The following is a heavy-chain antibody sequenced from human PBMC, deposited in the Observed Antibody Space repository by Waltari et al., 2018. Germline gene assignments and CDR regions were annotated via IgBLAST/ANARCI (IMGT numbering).Heavy chain of an antibody. CDR2: IYKGGRT. V-gene: IGHV3-53*01. J-gene: IGHJ4*02. CDR3: AGESGLGGWGFDF. Sequence: EVQLVESGGGSILSGGYLRLSCAGPGFPFCPKDMRWVRQAPGKGLEWVSEIYKGGRTIYGDSVKGRFTISRDNSKNTLYLQMNSLRPEDTAVYYCAGESGLGGWGFDFWGQGTLVTVSS. D-gene: IGHD3-16*01. CDR1: GFPFCPKD.